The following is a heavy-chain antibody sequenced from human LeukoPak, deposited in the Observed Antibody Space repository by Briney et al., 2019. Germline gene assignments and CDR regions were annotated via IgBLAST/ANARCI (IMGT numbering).Heavy chain of an antibody. J-gene: IGHJ6*03. CDR3: ARDPYSGSYGNYYYYFMDV. CDR1: GFTFSSYN. D-gene: IGHD1-26*01. V-gene: IGHV3-21*01. CDR2: ITSGSSYI. Sequence: GGSLRLSCAASGFTFSSYNMDWVRQAPGKGLEWVSSITSGSSYIYYADSVKGRFTISRDSAKNSLYLQMNSLRAEDTAVYYCARDPYSGSYGNYYYYFMDVWGKGTTVTISS.